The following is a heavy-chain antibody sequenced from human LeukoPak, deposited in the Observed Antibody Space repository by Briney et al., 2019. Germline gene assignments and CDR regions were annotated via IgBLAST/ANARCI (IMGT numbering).Heavy chain of an antibody. CDR2: INPNSGGT. CDR3: ATGLLDPGLLGVY. Sequence: ASVKVSCKASGYTFTGYYIHWKRQPPGQGLEWMAWINPNSGGTNYAQKFHGRVTMTRDTSISTAYMELRRLRSADTAVYYCATGLLDPGLLGVYWGQGTLVTVSS. J-gene: IGHJ4*02. CDR1: GYTFTGYY. D-gene: IGHD2-21*02. V-gene: IGHV1-2*02.